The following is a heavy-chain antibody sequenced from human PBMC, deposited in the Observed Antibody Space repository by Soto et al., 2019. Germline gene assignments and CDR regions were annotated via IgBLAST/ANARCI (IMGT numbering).Heavy chain of an antibody. V-gene: IGHV3-53*05. Sequence: GGSLRLSCAASGFTFSSYSMNWVRQAPGKGLEWVSGIDTAGKTYYPGSVKGRFTISRDNSKNTLYLQMNSLRSDDTAVYYCARGGPVTGTHDYWGQGTLVTVSS. CDR1: GFTFSSYS. J-gene: IGHJ4*02. CDR3: ARGGPVTGTHDY. CDR2: IDTAGKT. D-gene: IGHD1-1*01.